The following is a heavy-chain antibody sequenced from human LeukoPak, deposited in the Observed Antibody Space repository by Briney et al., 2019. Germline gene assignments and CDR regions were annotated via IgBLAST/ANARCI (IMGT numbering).Heavy chain of an antibody. Sequence: KASETLSLTCTVSGGSISSYYWSWIRQPPGKGLEWIGYIYYSGSTNYNPSLKSRVTISVDTSKNQFSLKLSSVTAADTAVYYCARARENTMIVGFDPWGQGTLVTVSS. CDR3: ARARENTMIVGFDP. CDR1: GGSISSYY. CDR2: IYYSGST. V-gene: IGHV4-59*01. D-gene: IGHD3-22*01. J-gene: IGHJ5*02.